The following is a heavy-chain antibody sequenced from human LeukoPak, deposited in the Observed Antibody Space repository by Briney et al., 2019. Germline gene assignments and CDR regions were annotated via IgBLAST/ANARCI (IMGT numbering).Heavy chain of an antibody. V-gene: IGHV4-59*01. CDR2: SFDSGST. J-gene: IGHJ4*02. Sequence: PSETLSLTCTVSGGSISNYDWSRIRQSPGKGLEWIGYSFDSGSTNYNPSLQSRVTISVDTSKNQLSLELTSVTAADTAVYYCARSYYGSSGYLKGIVYFDYWGQGTLVTVSS. CDR1: GGSISNYD. CDR3: ARSYYGSSGYLKGIVYFDY. D-gene: IGHD3-22*01.